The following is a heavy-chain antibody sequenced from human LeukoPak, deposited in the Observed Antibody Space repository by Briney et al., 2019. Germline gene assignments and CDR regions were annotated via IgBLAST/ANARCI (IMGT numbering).Heavy chain of an antibody. Sequence: GGSLRLSCAASGFTFSSYGMHWIRQAPGKGLEWVAVIWYDGSNKYYADSVKGRFTISRDNSKNTLYLQMNSLRAEDTAVYYCARRGAAAGTPIYYYYYMDVWGKGTTVTVSS. J-gene: IGHJ6*03. D-gene: IGHD6-13*01. CDR1: GFTFSSYG. CDR2: IWYDGSNK. CDR3: ARRGAAAGTPIYYYYYMDV. V-gene: IGHV3-33*01.